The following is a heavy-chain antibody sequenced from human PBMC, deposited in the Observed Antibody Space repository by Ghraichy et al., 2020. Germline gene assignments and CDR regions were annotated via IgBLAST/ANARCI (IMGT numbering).Heavy chain of an antibody. Sequence: LSLTCAASGFTFSSYAMSWVRQAPGKGLEWVSAFSGSGGSTYYADSVKGRFTISRDNSKNTLYLQMNSLRAEDTAVYYCAKDPHYYYDSSGYFDYWGQGTLVTVSS. V-gene: IGHV3-23*01. D-gene: IGHD3-22*01. CDR1: GFTFSSYA. J-gene: IGHJ4*02. CDR3: AKDPHYYYDSSGYFDY. CDR2: FSGSGGST.